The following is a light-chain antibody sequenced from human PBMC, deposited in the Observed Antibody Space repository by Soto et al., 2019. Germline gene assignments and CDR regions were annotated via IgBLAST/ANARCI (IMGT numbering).Light chain of an antibody. V-gene: IGLV2-14*01. Sequence: ALTQPASVSGSPGQSITISCTGTSSDVGGYNYVSWYQQHPGKAPKLMIYDVSNRPSGVSNRFSGSKSGNTASLTISGLQADDEADYYCSSYTSSSPLYVFGTGTKLTVL. CDR1: SSDVGGYNY. CDR3: SSYTSSSPLYV. J-gene: IGLJ1*01. CDR2: DVS.